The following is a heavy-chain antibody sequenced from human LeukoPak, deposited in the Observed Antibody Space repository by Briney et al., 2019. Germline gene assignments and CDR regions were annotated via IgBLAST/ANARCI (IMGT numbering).Heavy chain of an antibody. D-gene: IGHD2-2*01. V-gene: IGHV3-23*01. Sequence: GGSLRLSCAASGFTFSSYAMSWVRQAPGKGLEWVSAISGSGGSTYYADSVKGRFTISRDNSKNTLYLQMNSLRAEDTAVYYCAKVPIVVVPAAYYLDYWGQGTLVTVSS. CDR3: AKVPIVVVPAAYYLDY. J-gene: IGHJ4*02. CDR2: ISGSGGST. CDR1: GFTFSSYA.